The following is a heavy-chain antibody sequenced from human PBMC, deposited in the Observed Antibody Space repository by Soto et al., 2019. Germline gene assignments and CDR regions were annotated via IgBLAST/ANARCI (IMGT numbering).Heavy chain of an antibody. D-gene: IGHD6-19*01. V-gene: IGHV3-64*01. J-gene: IGHJ6*02. CDR2: ISSNGGST. CDR3: ARDRGYSSGHPADV. Sequence: EVQLVESGGGLVRPGGSLRLSCAASGFTFSTYAMHWVRQAPGKGLEYVSAISSNGGSTYYGNSVKGRFTISRDNSKNTLYLQMGSLRDDDMAVYYCARDRGYSSGHPADVWGQGTTVTVSS. CDR1: GFTFSTYA.